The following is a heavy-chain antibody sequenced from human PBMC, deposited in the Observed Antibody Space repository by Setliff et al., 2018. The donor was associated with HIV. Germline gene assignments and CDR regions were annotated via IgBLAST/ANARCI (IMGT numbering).Heavy chain of an antibody. Sequence: ASVKVSCKVSGYTLTELSMHWVRQAPGQGLEWMGWINPHSGDTNYAQKFQDRVTMTRDTSVNIAYMQLSRLRSDDTAVYYCARAPTLFGVEYYYYFGMDVWGQGTTVTVSS. J-gene: IGHJ6*02. CDR3: ARAPTLFGVEYYYYFGMDV. CDR2: INPHSGDT. V-gene: IGHV1-2*02. CDR1: GYTLTELS. D-gene: IGHD3-3*01.